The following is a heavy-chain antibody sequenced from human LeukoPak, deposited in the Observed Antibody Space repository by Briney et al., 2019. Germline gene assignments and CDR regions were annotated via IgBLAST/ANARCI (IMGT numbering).Heavy chain of an antibody. CDR1: GFTFSSYA. CDR2: ISYDGGNK. CDR3: AKGGDYDILTDAADY. V-gene: IGHV3-30-3*01. Sequence: GGSLRLSCAASGFTFSSYAMHWVRQAPGKGLEWVAVISYDGGNKYYADSVRGQFTISRDNSKNTLYLQMNSLRAGDTAVYYCAKGGDYDILTDAADYWGQGTLVTVSS. J-gene: IGHJ4*02. D-gene: IGHD3-9*01.